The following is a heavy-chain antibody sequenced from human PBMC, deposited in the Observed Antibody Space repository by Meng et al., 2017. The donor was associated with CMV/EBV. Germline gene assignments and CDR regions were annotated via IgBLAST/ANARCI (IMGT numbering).Heavy chain of an antibody. CDR2: ISYDGSNK. D-gene: IGHD3-3*01. J-gene: IGHJ6*02. CDR1: GFTFSSYA. CDR3: ARDLGITIFGVVIDYYYYGMDV. Sequence: GSLRLSCAASGFTFSSYAMHWVRQAPGKGLEWVAVISYDGSNKYYADSVKGRFTISRDNSKNTLYLQMNSLRAEDTAVYYCARDLGITIFGVVIDYYYYGMDVWGQGTTVTVSS. V-gene: IGHV3-30*04.